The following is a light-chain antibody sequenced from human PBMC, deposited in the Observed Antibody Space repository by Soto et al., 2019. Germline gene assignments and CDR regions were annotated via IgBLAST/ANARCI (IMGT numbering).Light chain of an antibody. CDR3: QQYGSSPTWT. V-gene: IGKV3-20*01. CDR1: QSVSSSY. J-gene: IGKJ1*01. CDR2: GAS. Sequence: IVLTQSPATLSLSPGERATLCCRTSQSVSSSYLAWYQQKPGQAPRLLIYGASSRATGIPDRFSGSGSGTDFTLTISRLEPEDFAVYYCQQYGSSPTWTFGQGTKVDIK.